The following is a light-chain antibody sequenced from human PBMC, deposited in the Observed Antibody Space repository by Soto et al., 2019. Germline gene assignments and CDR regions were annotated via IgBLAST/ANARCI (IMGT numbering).Light chain of an antibody. Sequence: EIVLTQSPATLSVSPGDRAILSCRATQNVNNNFAWYQQKPGQAPRLLMYGASTRATGVPARFSGSGSGTEFTFTISSLQSEDFAVYYCQQYNNWPRTFGQGTKVEI. CDR3: QQYNNWPRT. CDR2: GAS. CDR1: QNVNNN. V-gene: IGKV3-15*01. J-gene: IGKJ1*01.